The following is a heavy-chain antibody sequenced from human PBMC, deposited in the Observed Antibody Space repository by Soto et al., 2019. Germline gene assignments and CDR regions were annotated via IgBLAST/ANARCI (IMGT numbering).Heavy chain of an antibody. J-gene: IGHJ5*02. CDR1: GFTFSSYA. Sequence: EVQLLESGGGLVQPGGSLRLSCAASGFTFSSYAMSWVRQAPGKGLEWVSAISGSGGSTYYADSVKGRFTISRDNSKNTLYLQMKSLRAEDTAVYYCAKDRGSGIYYQAWGQGTLVTVSS. V-gene: IGHV3-23*01. CDR3: AKDRGSGIYYQA. D-gene: IGHD1-26*01. CDR2: ISGSGGST.